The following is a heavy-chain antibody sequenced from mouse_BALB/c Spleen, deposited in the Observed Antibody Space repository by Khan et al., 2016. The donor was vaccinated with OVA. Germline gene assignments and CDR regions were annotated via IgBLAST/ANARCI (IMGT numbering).Heavy chain of an antibody. CDR1: GDSITTGY. Sequence: EVQLQESGPSLVKPSQTLSLTCSVTGDSITTGYWNWIRKFPGNKLEYMGYIIYTGYTYYNTSLKSRISITRHTSHNQYYLQLNSVTDEDTATYYCARSTYRYAFVYWGQGTLVTVSA. D-gene: IGHD2-14*01. CDR2: IIYTGYT. CDR3: ARSTYRYAFVY. V-gene: IGHV3-8*02. J-gene: IGHJ3*01.